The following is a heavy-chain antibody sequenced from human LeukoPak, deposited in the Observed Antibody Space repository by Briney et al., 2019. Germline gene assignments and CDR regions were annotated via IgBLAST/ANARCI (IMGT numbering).Heavy chain of an antibody. CDR3: VKEKDGGYAFDM. V-gene: IGHV3-64D*06. J-gene: IGHJ3*02. CDR1: GFTFSNYA. D-gene: IGHD2-15*01. CDR2: ISSNGGST. Sequence: GGSLRLSCSASGFTFSNYAMHWVRQAPGKGLEYVSAISSNGGSTYYADSVKGRFTISRDNAKNTLYLQMRSPRAEDAAVYNCVKEKDGGYAFDMWGQGTMVTVSS.